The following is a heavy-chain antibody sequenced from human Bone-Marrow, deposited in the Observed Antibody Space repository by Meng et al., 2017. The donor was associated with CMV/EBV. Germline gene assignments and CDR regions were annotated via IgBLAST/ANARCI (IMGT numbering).Heavy chain of an antibody. D-gene: IGHD6-19*01. CDR2: MNPNSGNT. J-gene: IGHJ4*02. V-gene: IGHV1-8*01. Sequence: QGQMVQSGAEVKKPGASVNVSCKASGYTFTSYDINSVRRAAGQGLEWMGWMNPNSGNTDYAQKFQGRVTMTRNISKSTAYMDLSSLRSEDTAVYYCATGVADFEYWGQGTLVTVSS. CDR1: GYTFTSYD. CDR3: ATGVADFEY.